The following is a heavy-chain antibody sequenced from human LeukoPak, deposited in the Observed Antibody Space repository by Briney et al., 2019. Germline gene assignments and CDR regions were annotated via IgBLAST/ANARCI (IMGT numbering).Heavy chain of an antibody. CDR1: GGSISSYY. D-gene: IGHD2-15*01. J-gene: IGHJ3*02. CDR2: IYYSGST. CDR3: ARLYCSGGSCYDAFDI. V-gene: IGHV4-59*01. Sequence: PSETLSLTCTVSGGSISSYYWSWIRQPPGKGLEWIGYIYYSGSTNYNPSLKSRVTISVDTSKNQFSLKLSSVTAADTAVYYCARLYCSGGSCYDAFDIWGQGTMVTVSP.